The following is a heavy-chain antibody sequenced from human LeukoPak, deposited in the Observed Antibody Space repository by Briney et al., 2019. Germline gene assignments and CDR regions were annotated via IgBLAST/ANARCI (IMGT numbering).Heavy chain of an antibody. J-gene: IGHJ3*02. CDR2: ISAYNGNT. CDR1: GYTFTSYG. D-gene: IGHD5-18*01. CDR3: ARDPTWIQLWNDAFDI. Sequence: ASVKVSCKASGYTFTSYGISWVRQAPGQGLEWMGWISAYNGNTNYAQKLQGRVTMTTDTSTSTAYMELRSLRSDDTAVYYCARDPTWIQLWNDAFDIWAKGQWSPSLQ. V-gene: IGHV1-18*01.